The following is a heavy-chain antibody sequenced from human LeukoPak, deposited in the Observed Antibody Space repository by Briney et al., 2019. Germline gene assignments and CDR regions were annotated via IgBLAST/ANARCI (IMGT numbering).Heavy chain of an antibody. CDR3: AKEGPIFGVVDGYFDY. J-gene: IGHJ4*02. CDR2: IRYDGSNK. V-gene: IGHV3-30*02. CDR1: GFTFSSYG. Sequence: GGSLRLSCAASGFTFSSYGMHWVRQAPGKGLEWVAFIRYDGSNKYYADSVKGRFTISRDNFKNTLYLQMNSLRAEDTAVYYCAKEGPIFGVVDGYFDYWGQGTLVTVSS. D-gene: IGHD3-3*01.